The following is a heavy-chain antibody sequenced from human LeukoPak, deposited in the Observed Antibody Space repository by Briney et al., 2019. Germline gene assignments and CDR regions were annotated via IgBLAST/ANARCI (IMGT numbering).Heavy chain of an antibody. D-gene: IGHD5-24*01. CDR3: AREERWLQKRGPYDAFDI. CDR2: IYYSGST. Sequence: SETLSLTCTVSGGSISSYYWSWIRQPPGKGLEWIGYIYYSGSTSYNPSLKSRVTISVDTSKNQFSLKLSSVTAADTAVYYCAREERWLQKRGPYDAFDIWGQGTMVTVSS. V-gene: IGHV4-59*01. J-gene: IGHJ3*02. CDR1: GGSISSYY.